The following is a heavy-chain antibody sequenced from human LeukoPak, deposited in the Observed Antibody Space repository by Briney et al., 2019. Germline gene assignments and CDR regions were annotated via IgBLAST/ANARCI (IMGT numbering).Heavy chain of an antibody. D-gene: IGHD2-2*01. Sequence: GGSLSLSCAASGFTFSSYSMNWVRQAPGKGLEWVSSISSSSSYIYYADSVKGRFTISRDNAKNSLYLQMNSLRAEDTAVYYRARDSRYCSSTSCTYYFDYWGQGTLVTVSS. CDR3: ARDSRYCSSTSCTYYFDY. V-gene: IGHV3-21*01. CDR2: ISSSSSYI. CDR1: GFTFSSYS. J-gene: IGHJ4*02.